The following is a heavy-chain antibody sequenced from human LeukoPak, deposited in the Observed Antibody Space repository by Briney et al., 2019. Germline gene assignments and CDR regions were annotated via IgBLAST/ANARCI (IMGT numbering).Heavy chain of an antibody. CDR2: INGDGSST. V-gene: IGHV3-74*01. D-gene: IGHD2-2*01. Sequence: GGSLRLSCAASGFTWSSYWMHWVRQAPGKGVVWVSRINGDGSSTDYADSVKGRFTISRDNAKNTLYLQMNSLRAEDTAVYYCTKDGKYCSSSGCFAQSDYWGQGTLVTVSS. CDR1: GFTWSSYW. J-gene: IGHJ4*02. CDR3: TKDGKYCSSSGCFAQSDY.